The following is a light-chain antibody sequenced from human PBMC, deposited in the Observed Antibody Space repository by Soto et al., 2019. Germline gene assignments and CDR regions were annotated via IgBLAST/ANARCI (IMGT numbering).Light chain of an antibody. Sequence: DIQMTQSPSTLSASVGDRVTITCRASQRISNCLTWYQQKPGKDPKLLIYKASTLESAVPSRFIGSGSGTEFTLTISSLQPEDFATYYCQQYNSYSEAFGQGTKLDIK. V-gene: IGKV1-5*03. J-gene: IGKJ1*01. CDR1: QRISNC. CDR2: KAS. CDR3: QQYNSYSEA.